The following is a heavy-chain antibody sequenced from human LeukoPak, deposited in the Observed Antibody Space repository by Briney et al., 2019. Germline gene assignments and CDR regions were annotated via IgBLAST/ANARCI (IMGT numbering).Heavy chain of an antibody. J-gene: IGHJ4*02. CDR3: ATSIVGATGLDY. V-gene: IGHV1-3*01. Sequence: ASVKVSCKASGYTFTSYAMHWVRQAPGQRLEWMGWINAGNGNTKYSQKLQGRVTMTTDTSTSTAYMELRSLRSDDTAVYYCATSIVGATGLDYWGQGTLVTVSS. D-gene: IGHD1-26*01. CDR2: INAGNGNT. CDR1: GYTFTSYA.